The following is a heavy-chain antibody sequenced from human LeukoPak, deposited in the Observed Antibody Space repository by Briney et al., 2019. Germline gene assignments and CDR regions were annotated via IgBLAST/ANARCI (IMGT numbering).Heavy chain of an antibody. V-gene: IGHV3-30*04. CDR3: ARGSQYNWNLWYYYYGMDV. Sequence: GGSLRLSCAASGFTFSSYAMHWVRQAPGKGLEWVAVISYDGSNKYYADSVKGRFTISRDNSKNTLYLQMNSLRAEDTAVYYCARGSQYNWNLWYYYYGMDVWGKGTTVTVSS. D-gene: IGHD1-1*01. CDR1: GFTFSSYA. J-gene: IGHJ6*04. CDR2: ISYDGSNK.